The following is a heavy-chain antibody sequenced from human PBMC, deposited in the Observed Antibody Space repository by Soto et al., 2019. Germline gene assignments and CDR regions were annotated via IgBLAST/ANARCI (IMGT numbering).Heavy chain of an antibody. CDR1: GYTFTSYY. Sequence: ASVKVSCKASGYTFTSYYINWVRQATGQGLEWMGWMNPNSGNTGYAQKFQGRVTMTRNTSISTAYMELSSLRSEDTAVYYCARTYGDYVVAFDIWGQGTMVTVSS. D-gene: IGHD4-17*01. CDR2: MNPNSGNT. J-gene: IGHJ3*02. V-gene: IGHV1-8*01. CDR3: ARTYGDYVVAFDI.